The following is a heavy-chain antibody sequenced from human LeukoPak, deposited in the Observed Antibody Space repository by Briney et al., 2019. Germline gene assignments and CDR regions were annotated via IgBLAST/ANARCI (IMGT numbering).Heavy chain of an antibody. J-gene: IGHJ4*02. CDR3: SQTGSFYFPFDY. CDR2: ISDNGDIT. V-gene: IGHV3-23*01. Sequence: GGSLRLSCVASGFSSNNYAMFWVRQAPGKGLEWVSGISDNGDITYYADSVKGRFTVSRDKSKHTLYLELNSLRADDTAVYYCSQTGSFYFPFDYWGQGSLVTVSS. CDR1: GFSSNNYA. D-gene: IGHD2-15*01.